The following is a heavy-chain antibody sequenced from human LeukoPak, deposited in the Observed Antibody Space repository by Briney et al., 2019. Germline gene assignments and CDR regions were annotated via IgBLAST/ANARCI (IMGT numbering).Heavy chain of an antibody. CDR2: IWYDGSKK. D-gene: IGHD3-10*01. J-gene: IGHJ4*02. Sequence: GQSLRLSCAASGFTFNSYGMHWVRQAPGKGLEGVALIWYDGSKKYYADSVKGRFTISRDNSKNTLYLQMSSLRAEDTAVLYCVRDFGSGYYLDYWGQGTLVTVSS. V-gene: IGHV3-33*01. CDR1: GFTFNSYG. CDR3: VRDFGSGYYLDY.